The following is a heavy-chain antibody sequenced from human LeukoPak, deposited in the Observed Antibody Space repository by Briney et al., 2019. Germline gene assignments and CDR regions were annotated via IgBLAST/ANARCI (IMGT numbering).Heavy chain of an antibody. J-gene: IGHJ4*02. CDR2: IIPILGIA. CDR3: ARAVYYDFWSGYSQPYYFDY. V-gene: IGHV1-69*04. CDR1: GGTFSSYA. D-gene: IGHD3-3*01. Sequence: SVKVSCKASGGTFSSYAISWVRQAPGQGLEWMGRIIPILGIANYAQKFQGRVTTTADKSTSTAYMELSSLRSEDTAVYYCARAVYYDFWSGYSQPYYFDYWGQGTLVTVSS.